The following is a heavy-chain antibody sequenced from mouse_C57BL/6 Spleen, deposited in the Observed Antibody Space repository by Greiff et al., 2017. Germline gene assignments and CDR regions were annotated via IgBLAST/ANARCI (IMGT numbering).Heavy chain of an antibody. Sequence: VQLQESGAELARPGASVKMSCKASGYTFTSYTMHWVKQRPGQGLEWIGYINPSSGYTKYNQKFKDKATLTADNSSSTAYMQLSSLTSEDSAVYYCASLYGSSPWYFDVWGTGTTVTVSS. D-gene: IGHD1-1*01. CDR3: ASLYGSSPWYFDV. J-gene: IGHJ1*03. V-gene: IGHV1-4*01. CDR2: INPSSGYT. CDR1: GYTFTSYT.